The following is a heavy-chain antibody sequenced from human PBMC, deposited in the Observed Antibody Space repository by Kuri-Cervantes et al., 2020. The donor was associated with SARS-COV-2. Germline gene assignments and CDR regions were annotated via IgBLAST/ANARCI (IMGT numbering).Heavy chain of an antibody. CDR2: FDPEDGET. CDR3: ATAYCGGDCYSRADAFDI. V-gene: IGHV1-24*01. CDR1: GYTLTELS. D-gene: IGHD2-21*01. Sequence: ASGKVSCKVSGYTLTELSMHWVRQAPGKGLEWMGGFDPEDGETIYAQKFQGRVTMTEDTSTDTAYMELSSLRSEDTAVYYCATAYCGGDCYSRADAFDIWGQGTMVTVSS. J-gene: IGHJ3*02.